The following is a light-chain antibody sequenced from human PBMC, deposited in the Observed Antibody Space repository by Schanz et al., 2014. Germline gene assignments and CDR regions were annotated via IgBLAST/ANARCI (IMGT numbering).Light chain of an antibody. CDR2: GAS. CDR1: QSVSSID. J-gene: IGKJ4*01. Sequence: EIVLTQSPGALSLSPGDRATLSCRASQSVSSIDLAWYQQKPGQAPRILIYGASSRATGIPERFSGSGSGTDFTLTISSLEPEDFAVYYCQQRSNWPPAVTFGGGTKVEIK. CDR3: QQRSNWPPAVT. V-gene: IGKV3D-20*02.